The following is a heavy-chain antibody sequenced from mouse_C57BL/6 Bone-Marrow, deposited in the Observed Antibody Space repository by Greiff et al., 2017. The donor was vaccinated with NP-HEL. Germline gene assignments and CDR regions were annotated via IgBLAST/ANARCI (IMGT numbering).Heavy chain of an antibody. D-gene: IGHD1-1*01. CDR1: GYSFTDYN. Sequence: EVKLMESGPELVKPGASVKISCKASGYSFTDYNMNWVKQSNGKSLEWIGVINPNYGTTSYNQKFKGKATLTVDQSSSTAYMQLNSLTSEDSAVYYCAYLGSSYWYFDVWGTGTTVTVSS. V-gene: IGHV1-39*01. CDR3: AYLGSSYWYFDV. J-gene: IGHJ1*03. CDR2: INPNYGTT.